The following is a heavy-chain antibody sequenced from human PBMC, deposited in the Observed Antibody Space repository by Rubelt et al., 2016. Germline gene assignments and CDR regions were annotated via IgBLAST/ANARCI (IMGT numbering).Heavy chain of an antibody. CDR2: ISYDGSNK. Sequence: GRSLRLSCAASGFTFSSYGMHWVRQAPGKGLEWVAVISYDGSNKYYADSVKGRFTISRDNAKNSLYLQMNSLRAEDTAVYYCARDRGELGFDYWGQGTLVTVSS. CDR3: ARDRGELGFDY. J-gene: IGHJ4*02. V-gene: IGHV3-30*03. D-gene: IGHD1-7*01. CDR1: GFTFSSYG.